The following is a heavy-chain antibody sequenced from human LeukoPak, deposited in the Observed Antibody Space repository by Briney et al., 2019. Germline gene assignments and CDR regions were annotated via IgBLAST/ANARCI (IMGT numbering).Heavy chain of an antibody. CDR3: ARARYQLLMGRNWFDP. V-gene: IGHV1-69*04. CDR1: GGTFSSYA. J-gene: IGHJ5*02. CDR2: IIPILGIA. Sequence: ASVKVSCKASGGTFSSYAISWVRQAPGQGLEWMGRIIPILGIANYAQKFQGRVTITADKPTSTAYMELSSLRSEDTAVYYCARARYQLLMGRNWFDPWGQGTLVTVSS. D-gene: IGHD2-2*01.